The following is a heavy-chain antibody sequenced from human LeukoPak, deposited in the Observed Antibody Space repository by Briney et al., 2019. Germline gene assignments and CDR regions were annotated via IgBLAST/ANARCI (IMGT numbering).Heavy chain of an antibody. CDR2: INHRGST. J-gene: IGHJ4*02. CDR3: ARRNYDFWSGSPSFGY. Sequence: SETLSLTCAVYGGSFSGYYWSWIRQPPGKGLEWIGEINHRGSTNYNPSLKSRVTISVDTSKNQFSLKLSSVTAADTAVYYCARRNYDFWSGSPSFGYWGQGTLVTVSS. D-gene: IGHD3-3*01. V-gene: IGHV4-34*01. CDR1: GGSFSGYY.